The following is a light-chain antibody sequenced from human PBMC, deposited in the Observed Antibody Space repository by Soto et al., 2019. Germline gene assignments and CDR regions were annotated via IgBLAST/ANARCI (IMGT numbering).Light chain of an antibody. J-gene: IGKJ1*01. CDR2: GAS. CDR3: QQYATPPRT. V-gene: IGKV3-20*01. Sequence: EIVLTQSPGTLSLSPGERATLSFRAIQLVRRSSLAVYQQKPGQAPRLLIYGASSRATGSPDRFSCRGSGTNFTLTISRLEPEDFAVYYCQQYATPPRTFAQGTKVDIK. CDR1: QLVRRSS.